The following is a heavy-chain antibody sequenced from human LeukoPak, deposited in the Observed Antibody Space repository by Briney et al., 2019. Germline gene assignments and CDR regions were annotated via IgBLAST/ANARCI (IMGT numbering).Heavy chain of an antibody. CDR3: ARDVVGGYCSGSSCSDY. CDR2: ISAYSGNT. D-gene: IGHD2-15*01. Sequence: ASVRVSCKASGYTFTNYAISWVRQAPGQGLEWMGWISAYSGNTNYAQKLQGRVTMTTDTSTSTAYMELRSLRSDDTAVYYCARDVVGGYCSGSSCSDYWGQGTLVTVSS. CDR1: GYTFTNYA. J-gene: IGHJ4*02. V-gene: IGHV1-18*01.